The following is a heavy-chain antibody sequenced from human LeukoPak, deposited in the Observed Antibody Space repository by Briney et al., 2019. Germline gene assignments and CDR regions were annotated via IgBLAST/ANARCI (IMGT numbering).Heavy chain of an antibody. CDR1: GFTVSNNY. CDR2: IYSGGST. J-gene: IGHJ3*02. CDR3: ARGYYYDSSGYYSDAFDI. D-gene: IGHD3-22*01. Sequence: GGSLRLSCAASGFTVSNNYMTWVRQAPGKGLEWVSVIYSGGSTHYADSLKGRFTISRDNSKNTLYLQMNSLRAEDTAVYYCARGYYYDSSGYYSDAFDIWGQGTMVTVSS. V-gene: IGHV3-53*01.